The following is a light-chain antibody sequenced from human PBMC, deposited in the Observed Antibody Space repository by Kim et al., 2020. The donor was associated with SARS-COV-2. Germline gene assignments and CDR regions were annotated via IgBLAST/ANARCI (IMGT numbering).Light chain of an antibody. V-gene: IGLV2-14*03. CDR2: DVS. CDR1: SSDVGGYTY. Sequence: GQSITISCTGTSSDVGGYTYVSWYQQHPGKAPKLMIYDVSNRPSGVYNRFSGSKSGNTASLTISGLQAEDEADYHCSSYTSSSTVVFGGGTQLTVL. CDR3: SSYTSSSTVV. J-gene: IGLJ2*01.